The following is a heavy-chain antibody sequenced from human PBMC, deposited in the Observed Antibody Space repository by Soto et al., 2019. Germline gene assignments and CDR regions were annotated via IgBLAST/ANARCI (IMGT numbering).Heavy chain of an antibody. V-gene: IGHV3-7*03. Sequence: GGSLRLSCVGSGFRFSDYPLNWVRQAPGQGLEWVANINGRGTSTNYVDSVRGRFSTSRDNTRNSFYLNMDSLRVGDTATYYCVRGTPTPGLDIWGRGTTVTVSS. CDR2: INGRGTST. D-gene: IGHD1-1*01. CDR1: GFRFSDYP. CDR3: VRGTPTPGLDI. J-gene: IGHJ6*02.